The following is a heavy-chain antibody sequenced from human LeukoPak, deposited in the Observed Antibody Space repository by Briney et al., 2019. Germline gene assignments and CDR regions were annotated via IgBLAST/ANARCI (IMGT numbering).Heavy chain of an antibody. CDR3: ATYSSLNRREFQF. V-gene: IGHV3-7*01. Sequence: GGSLRLSCEGSGFTFSNYWMGWVRQASGKGLQWVANIKTDGSEKYYVDSVKGRFTISRDNAKNSLYLQMNSLRAEDTAVYYCATYSSLNRREFQFWGQGTLLTVSS. CDR1: GFTFSNYW. J-gene: IGHJ1*01. CDR2: IKTDGSEK. D-gene: IGHD3-22*01.